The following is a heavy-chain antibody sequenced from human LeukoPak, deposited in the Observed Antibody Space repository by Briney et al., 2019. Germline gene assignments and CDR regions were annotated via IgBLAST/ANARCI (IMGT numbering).Heavy chain of an antibody. CDR2: IIPILGIA. CDR3: AGEMATTEFDY. V-gene: IGHV1-69*04. CDR1: GGTFSSYT. D-gene: IGHD5-24*01. Sequence: SVKVTCKGSGGTFSSYTISWVRQPPAQGLEWMGRIIPILGIANYAQKFQGRVTITAHKSTSTAYMELSRLRSEDTVVYYCAGEMATTEFDYWGQGTLVTVSS. J-gene: IGHJ4*02.